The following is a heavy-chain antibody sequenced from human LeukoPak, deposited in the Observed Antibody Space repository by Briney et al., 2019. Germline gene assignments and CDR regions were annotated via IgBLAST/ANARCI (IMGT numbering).Heavy chain of an antibody. CDR3: ARSNDCSSTSCRNNWFDP. Sequence: SVKVSCKASGGTFSSYAISWVRQAPGQGLELMGGIIPIFGTANYAQKFQGRVTITADESTSTAYMELSSLRSEDTAVYYCARSNDCSSTSCRNNWFDPWGQGTLVTVSS. J-gene: IGHJ5*02. CDR2: IIPIFGTA. CDR1: GGTFSSYA. V-gene: IGHV1-69*13. D-gene: IGHD2-2*01.